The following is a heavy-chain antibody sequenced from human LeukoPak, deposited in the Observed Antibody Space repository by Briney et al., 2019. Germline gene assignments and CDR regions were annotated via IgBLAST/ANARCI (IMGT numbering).Heavy chain of an antibody. J-gene: IGHJ4*02. Sequence: SVKVSCKASGGTFSSYAISWVRQAPGQGLEWMGGIIPIFGTANYAQKFQGRVTITADESTSTAYMELSSLRSEDTAVYYCARAAPKLGCCSGGSCYSGGYWGQGTLVTVSS. CDR1: GGTFSSYA. CDR2: IIPIFGTA. D-gene: IGHD2-15*01. CDR3: ARAAPKLGCCSGGSCYSGGY. V-gene: IGHV1-69*13.